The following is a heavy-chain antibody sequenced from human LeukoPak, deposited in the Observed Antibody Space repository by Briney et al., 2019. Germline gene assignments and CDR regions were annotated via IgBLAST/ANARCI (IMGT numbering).Heavy chain of an antibody. CDR3: ARGSVAGNYYYYGMDV. V-gene: IGHV3-21*01. CDR1: GLTFSSYS. CDR2: ISSSSSYI. J-gene: IGHJ6*02. Sequence: TAGGSLRLSCAASGLTFSSYSMNWVRQAPGKGLEWVSSISSSSSYIYYADSVKGRFTISRDNAKNSLYLQMNSLRAEDTAVYYCARGSVAGNYYYYGMDVWGQGTTVTVSS. D-gene: IGHD6-19*01.